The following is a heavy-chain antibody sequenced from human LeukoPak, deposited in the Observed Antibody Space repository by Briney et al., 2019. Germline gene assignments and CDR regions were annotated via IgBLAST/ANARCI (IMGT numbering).Heavy chain of an antibody. V-gene: IGHV4-30-4*08. CDR1: GGSISSGAYY. Sequence: TSQTLSLTCTVSGGSISSGAYYWGWIRQPPGKGLEWIANVYYSESTYYHPSLKSRVTVSVATSKNQCSLKLSSVTAADTAVYYCARDRYRGSLHDFDYWGQGTLVTVSS. CDR3: ARDRYRGSLHDFDY. D-gene: IGHD1-26*01. J-gene: IGHJ4*02. CDR2: VYYSEST.